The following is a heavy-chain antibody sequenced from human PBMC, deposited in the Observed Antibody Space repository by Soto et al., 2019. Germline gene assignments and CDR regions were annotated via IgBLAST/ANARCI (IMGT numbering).Heavy chain of an antibody. CDR3: AKGAVAVWRSNYNYYCMDG. V-gene: IGHV3-30*18. CDR2: IASDGSNK. CDR1: GFSFSTFG. D-gene: IGHD6-19*01. Sequence: GGSLRLSCTASGFSFSTFGMHWVRQAPGKGLEWVAVIASDGSNKYYVDSVKGRFTISRDNSKDTLYLQMNSLRAEDTAVYYCAKGAVAVWRSNYNYYCMDGWGKGTTVTVSS. J-gene: IGHJ6*03.